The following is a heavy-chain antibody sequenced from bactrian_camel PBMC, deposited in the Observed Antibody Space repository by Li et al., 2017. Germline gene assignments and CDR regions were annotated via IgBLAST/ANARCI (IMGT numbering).Heavy chain of an antibody. CDR3: ALTWTMGWVPPSSYFGY. CDR2: INSGGDIT. J-gene: IGHJ6*01. D-gene: IGHD5*01. V-gene: IGHV3S31*01. Sequence: QLVESGGGSVQPGGSLRLSCAASGFTFSSYAMFWVRQAPGKGLEWVSSINSGGDITYYADSVKGRFTISRDNAKNTLYPQLNSLKPEDTAVCYCALTWTMGWVPPSSYFGYWGQGTQVTVS. CDR1: GFTFSSYA.